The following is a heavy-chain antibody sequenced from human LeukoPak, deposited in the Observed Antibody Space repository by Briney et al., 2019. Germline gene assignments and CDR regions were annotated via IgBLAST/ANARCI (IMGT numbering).Heavy chain of an antibody. CDR2: INPSGGST. J-gene: IGHJ4*02. V-gene: IGHV1-46*01. D-gene: IGHD3-16*01. Sequence: ASVKVSCKASGYTFTSYYMHWVRQARGQGGEGMGIINPSGGSTSYAQKFQGRVTMTRDTSTSTVYMELSSLRSEDTAVYYCARGKGVMITFGGVMGYWGQGTLVTVSS. CDR1: GYTFTSYY. CDR3: ARGKGVMITFGGVMGY.